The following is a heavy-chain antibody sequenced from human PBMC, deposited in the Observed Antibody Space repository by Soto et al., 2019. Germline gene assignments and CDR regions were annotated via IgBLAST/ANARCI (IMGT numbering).Heavy chain of an antibody. J-gene: IGHJ6*03. CDR1: GYTFTSYA. Sequence: ASVKVSCKASGYTFTSYAMHWVRQAPGQRLEWMGWINAGNGNTKYSQKFQGRVTITRDTSASTAYMELSSLRSEDTAVYYCARGVYYYGSGSYSAGYYYYYMDVWGKGTTVTVSS. D-gene: IGHD3-10*01. V-gene: IGHV1-3*01. CDR2: INAGNGNT. CDR3: ARGVYYYGSGSYSAGYYYYYMDV.